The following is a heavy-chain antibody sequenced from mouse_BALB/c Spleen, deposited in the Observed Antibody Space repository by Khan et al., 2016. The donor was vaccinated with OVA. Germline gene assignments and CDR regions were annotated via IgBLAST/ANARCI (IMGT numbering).Heavy chain of an antibody. CDR2: TNPTNGRT. CDR1: GYTFTSYW. CDR3: ARIKKIVATYFDY. Sequence: QVQLKQSGAELVKAGASVKMSCKASGYTFTSYWMHWVKQRLGKGLEWFAETNPTNGRTYYHEKFKSKATLTVDKSSSTAYMLLSGQTFEDSAVYYCARIKKIVATYFDYWGQGTTLTVSS. V-gene: IGHV1S81*02. J-gene: IGHJ2*01. D-gene: IGHD1-1*01.